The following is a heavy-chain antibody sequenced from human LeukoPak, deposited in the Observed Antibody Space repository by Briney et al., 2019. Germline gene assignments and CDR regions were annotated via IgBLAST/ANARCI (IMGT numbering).Heavy chain of an antibody. J-gene: IGHJ4*02. D-gene: IGHD3-22*01. CDR3: ARAPGTMIVVDY. V-gene: IGHV3-23*01. CDR1: GFTFSSYA. CDR2: INGGNT. Sequence: GGSLRLSCAASGFTFSSYAMSWVRQAPGKGLEWVSAINGGNTYYTDSVRGRFTISRDNSKNTLYLQMNSLRAEDTAVYFCARAPGTMIVVDYWGQGTLVTVSS.